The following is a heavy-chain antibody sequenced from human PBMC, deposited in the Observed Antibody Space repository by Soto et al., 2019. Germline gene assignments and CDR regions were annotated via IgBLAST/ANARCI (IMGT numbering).Heavy chain of an antibody. Sequence: QVQLVQSGAEVKKPGASVKVSCQTSGYNFSAYYFNWVRQAVGQGPEWMGWLNPRNGQTGYVQKFRGRVTMTRDTSIATVYLELSRLTYEDTAIYFCARETDTSMVDYWGQGTLVTVSS. V-gene: IGHV1-8*01. CDR3: ARETDTSMVDY. J-gene: IGHJ4*02. CDR1: GYNFSAYY. CDR2: LNPRNGQT. D-gene: IGHD5-18*01.